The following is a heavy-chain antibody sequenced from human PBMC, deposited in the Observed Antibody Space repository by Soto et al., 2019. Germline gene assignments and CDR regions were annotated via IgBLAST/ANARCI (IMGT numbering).Heavy chain of an antibody. Sequence: ASVKVPCKASGYTFTSYDINWVRQATGQGLEWMGWMNPNSGNTGYAQKFQGRVTMTRNTSISTVYMELSSLRSEDTAVYYCARDDYSNYGYYYYGMDVWGQGTTVTVSS. CDR2: MNPNSGNT. CDR3: ARDDYSNYGYYYYGMDV. J-gene: IGHJ6*02. CDR1: GYTFTSYD. D-gene: IGHD4-4*01. V-gene: IGHV1-8*01.